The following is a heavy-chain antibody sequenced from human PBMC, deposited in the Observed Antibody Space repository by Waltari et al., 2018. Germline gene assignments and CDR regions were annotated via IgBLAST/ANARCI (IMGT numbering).Heavy chain of an antibody. Sequence: QVTLKESGPVLVKPTETLTLTCTVSGFSLSNARMGVSWIRQPPGKALEWLAHIFSNDEKSYSTTLKSRLTISKDTSKSQVVLTMTNMDPVDTATYYCARMGSGSGSSLYYYYGMDVWGQGTTVTVSS. V-gene: IGHV2-26*01. D-gene: IGHD3-10*01. CDR2: IFSNDEK. CDR1: GFSLSNARMG. CDR3: ARMGSGSGSSLYYYYGMDV. J-gene: IGHJ6*02.